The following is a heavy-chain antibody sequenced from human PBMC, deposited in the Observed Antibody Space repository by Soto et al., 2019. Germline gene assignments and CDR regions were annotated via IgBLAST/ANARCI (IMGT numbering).Heavy chain of an antibody. Sequence: QVQLQQWGAGLLKSSETLSLTCAFYGASFSGHYWSWIRQAPGKGLEWIGEINHRGTTTYNPSLKSRVTISADTAKNQFSLKLSSVTAADTAVYFCARGVEMAATYFDHWGQGTLVSVSS. J-gene: IGHJ4*02. CDR1: GASFSGHY. V-gene: IGHV4-34*02. CDR2: INHRGTT. CDR3: ARGVEMAATYFDH. D-gene: IGHD2-21*01.